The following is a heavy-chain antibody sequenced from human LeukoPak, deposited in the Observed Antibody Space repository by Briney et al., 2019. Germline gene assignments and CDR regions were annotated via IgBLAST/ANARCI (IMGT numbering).Heavy chain of an antibody. CDR3: AREGLAMVRGVLPKEAWGWFDP. CDR2: IYHSGST. Sequence: SETLSLTCTVSGYSISSGYYWGWIRQPPGKGLGWIGSIYHSGSTYYNPSLKSRVTISVDTSKNQFSLKLSSVTAADTAVYYCAREGLAMVRGVLPKEAWGWFDPWGQGTLVTVPS. V-gene: IGHV4-38-2*02. J-gene: IGHJ5*02. D-gene: IGHD3-10*01. CDR1: GYSISSGYY.